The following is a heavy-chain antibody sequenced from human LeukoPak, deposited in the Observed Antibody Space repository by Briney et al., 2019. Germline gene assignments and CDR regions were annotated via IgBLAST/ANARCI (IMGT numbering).Heavy chain of an antibody. Sequence: GGSLRLSCAASGFTFSSYAMSWVRQAPGKGLEWVSAISGSGGSTYYADSVKGRFTISRDNSKTTLFLQMNSLRAEDTAVYYCAKDLHDYGNYVGWFDSWGQGTLVTVSS. J-gene: IGHJ5*01. CDR3: AKDLHDYGNYVGWFDS. D-gene: IGHD4-11*01. CDR1: GFTFSSYA. V-gene: IGHV3-23*01. CDR2: ISGSGGST.